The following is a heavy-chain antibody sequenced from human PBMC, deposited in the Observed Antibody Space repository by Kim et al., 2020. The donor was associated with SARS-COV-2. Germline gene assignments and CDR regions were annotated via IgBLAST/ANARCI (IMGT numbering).Heavy chain of an antibody. CDR1: GGSISSGGYY. CDR3: AREGWFGDPDAFDI. CDR2: IYYSGST. D-gene: IGHD3-10*01. Sequence: SETLSLTCTVSGGSISSGGYYWSWIRQHPGKGLEWIGYIYYSGSTYYNPSLKSRVTISVDTSKNQFSLKLSSVTAADTAVYYCAREGWFGDPDAFDIWGQGTMVTVSS. J-gene: IGHJ3*02. V-gene: IGHV4-31*03.